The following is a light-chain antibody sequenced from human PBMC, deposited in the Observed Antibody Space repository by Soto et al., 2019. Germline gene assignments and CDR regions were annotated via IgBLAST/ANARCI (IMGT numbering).Light chain of an antibody. CDR3: MQALQTPPST. CDR1: QSVLHSNGYNY. V-gene: IGKV2-28*01. J-gene: IGKJ2*01. Sequence: DIVMTQSPLSLPVTPGEPASISCRSSQSVLHSNGYNYLDWYLQKPGQSPQLLIYWGSNRASGVPDRFSGSGSGTDFTLKISRVEADYVGVYYCMQALQTPPSTFGQGTKLEIK. CDR2: WGS.